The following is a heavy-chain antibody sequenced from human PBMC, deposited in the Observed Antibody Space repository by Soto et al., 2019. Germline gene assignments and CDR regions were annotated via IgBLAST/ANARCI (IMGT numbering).Heavy chain of an antibody. V-gene: IGHV2-5*02. J-gene: IGHJ4*02. D-gene: IGHD3-9*01. CDR1: GFSLSTSGVG. CDR3: AHKGPEDWPLDY. CDR2: IYWDDSK. Sequence: QITLKESGPTLVRPTQTLTLTCAFSGFSLSTSGVGVGWIRQPPGKALEWLAVIYWDDSKHYSPSLRSRLTITKDTSKNQVVPTMTNMDPMDTGTYYCAHKGPEDWPLDYWGQGTLVTVFS.